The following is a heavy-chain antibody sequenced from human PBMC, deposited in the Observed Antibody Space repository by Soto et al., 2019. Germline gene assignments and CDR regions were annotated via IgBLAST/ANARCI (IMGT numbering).Heavy chain of an antibody. CDR3: ARWGYYHGMDA. Sequence: SETLSLTCIVSGHSVSGANSYWNWIRQPPGRGLEWIAYIQNTGSTNYNPSLKSRVTISLDTSNNQFSLTVTSMTAADTAVYYCARWGYYHGMDAWGQGTTVTVSS. CDR1: GHSVSGANSY. J-gene: IGHJ6*02. CDR2: IQNTGST. V-gene: IGHV4-61*01. D-gene: IGHD3-16*01.